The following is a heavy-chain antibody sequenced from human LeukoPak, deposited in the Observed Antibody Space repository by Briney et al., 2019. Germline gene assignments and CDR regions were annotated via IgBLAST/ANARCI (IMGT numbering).Heavy chain of an antibody. J-gene: IGHJ4*02. CDR3: ARQIITGTPFDY. Sequence: SEILSLTCTVSGGSISSSSYYWGWIRQPPGKGLEWIGSIYYSGSTYYNPSLKSRVTISVDTSKNQFSLKLSSVTAADTAVYYCARQIITGTPFDYWGQGTLVTVSS. CDR1: GGSISSSSYY. CDR2: IYYSGST. D-gene: IGHD1-20*01. V-gene: IGHV4-39*01.